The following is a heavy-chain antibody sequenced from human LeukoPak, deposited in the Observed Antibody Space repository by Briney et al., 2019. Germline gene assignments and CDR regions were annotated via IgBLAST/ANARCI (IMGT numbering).Heavy chain of an antibody. D-gene: IGHD6-13*01. V-gene: IGHV4-59*12. CDR1: GGSISSYY. J-gene: IGHJ5*02. Sequence: SETLSLTCSVSGGSISSYYWSWIRQPPGKGLEWIGYIYYSGSTTYNPSLTSRVTISVDTSKNQFSLKLSSVTAADTAVYYCARGLGIAAAGQFDPWGQGSLVTVSS. CDR3: ARGLGIAAAGQFDP. CDR2: IYYSGST.